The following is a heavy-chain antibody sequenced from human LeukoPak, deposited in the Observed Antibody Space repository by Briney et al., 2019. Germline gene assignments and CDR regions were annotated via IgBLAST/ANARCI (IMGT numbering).Heavy chain of an antibody. V-gene: IGHV3-21*01. D-gene: IGHD3-22*01. CDR2: ITSGDTYI. CDR3: ARSGYYYDSSGYYYYGYFDY. J-gene: IGHJ4*02. CDR1: GFTFSTYN. Sequence: GGSLRLSCAASGFTFSTYNMNWVRQAPGKGLEWVSSITSGDTYIYYADSVKGRFTISRDNAKNSLFLQMNSLRAEDTAVYFCARSGYYYDSSGYYYYGYFDYWGQGTLVTVSS.